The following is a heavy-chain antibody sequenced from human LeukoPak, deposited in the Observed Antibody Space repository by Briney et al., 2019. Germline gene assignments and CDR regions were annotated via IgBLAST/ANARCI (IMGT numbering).Heavy chain of an antibody. CDR2: IYSGGST. CDR3: ARDVSPYYDILTGRRSYYYYGMDV. V-gene: IGHV3-66*01. J-gene: IGHJ6*02. D-gene: IGHD3-9*01. CDR1: GFTVSSNY. Sequence: GVSLRLSCAASGFTVSSNYMSWVRQAPGKGLEWVSVIYSGGSTYYADSVKGRFTISRDNSKNTLYLQMNSLRAEDTAVYYCARDVSPYYDILTGRRSYYYYGMDVWGQGTTVTVSS.